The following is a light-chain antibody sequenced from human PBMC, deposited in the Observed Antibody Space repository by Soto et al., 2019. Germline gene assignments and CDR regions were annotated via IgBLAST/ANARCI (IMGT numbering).Light chain of an antibody. CDR2: NAS. J-gene: IGKJ3*01. Sequence: EIVLTQSPATLSLSPGERATLSCRASQTVSTYLVWYQQKPGQAPRLLIYNASNRATGIPARFSGSGSGTDFTLTISSLEPEDSAVYYCHQRSNWPPFTFGPGTKVEIK. CDR1: QTVSTY. CDR3: HQRSNWPPFT. V-gene: IGKV3-11*01.